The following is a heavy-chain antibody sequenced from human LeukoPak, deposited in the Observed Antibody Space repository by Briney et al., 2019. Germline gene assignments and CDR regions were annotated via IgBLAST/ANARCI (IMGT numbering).Heavy chain of an antibody. CDR2: IYYSGST. CDR3: ARVGGTNYYYYGMDV. D-gene: IGHD1-26*01. Sequence: PSETLSLTCTVSGGSISNYYWSWIRQPPGKGLEWIGYIYYSGSTNYNPSLESRVTISVDTSKNQFSLKLSSVTAADTAVYYCARVGGTNYYYYGMDVWGQGATVTVSS. CDR1: GGSISNYY. J-gene: IGHJ6*02. V-gene: IGHV4-59*01.